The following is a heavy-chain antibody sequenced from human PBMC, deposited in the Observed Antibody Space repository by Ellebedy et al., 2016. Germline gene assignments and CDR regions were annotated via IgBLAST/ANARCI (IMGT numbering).Heavy chain of an antibody. CDR1: GFTFSSYW. Sequence: GESLKISXAASGFTFSSYWMSWVRQAPGKGLEWVANIKQDGSEKYYVDSVKGRFTISRDSAKNSLYLQMNSLRAEDTAVYYCAREKLRGYSYGYAFDIWGQGTMVTVSS. CDR3: AREKLRGYSYGYAFDI. CDR2: IKQDGSEK. D-gene: IGHD5-18*01. V-gene: IGHV3-7*01. J-gene: IGHJ3*02.